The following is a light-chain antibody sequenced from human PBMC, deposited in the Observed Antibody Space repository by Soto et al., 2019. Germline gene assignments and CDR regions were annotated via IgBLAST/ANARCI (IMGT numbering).Light chain of an antibody. Sequence: EIVLPQSPGTLYLSQGERATLSCRASQTVINTSVAWYQQKHGQAPRLLIYGASSRATGVSDRFSGSGSGRDCTLIISRLGPEDFVVYFCQQYGSSPLPFGGGTKVEIK. CDR1: QTVINTS. CDR2: GAS. J-gene: IGKJ4*01. V-gene: IGKV3-20*01. CDR3: QQYGSSPLP.